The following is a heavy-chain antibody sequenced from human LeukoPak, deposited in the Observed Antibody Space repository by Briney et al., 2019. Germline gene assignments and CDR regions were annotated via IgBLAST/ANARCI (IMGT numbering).Heavy chain of an antibody. D-gene: IGHD2-2*01. CDR3: ARVLGYCSSTSCYYYYYYMDV. J-gene: IGHJ6*03. CDR1: GGSISSGSYY. V-gene: IGHV4-61*02. CDR2: IYTSGST. Sequence: SETLSLTCTVSGGSISSGSYYWSWIRQPAGKGLEWIGRIYTSGSTNYNPSLKSRVTISVDTSKNQFSLKLSSVAAADTAVYYCARVLGYCSSTSCYYYYYYMDVWGKGTTVTVSS.